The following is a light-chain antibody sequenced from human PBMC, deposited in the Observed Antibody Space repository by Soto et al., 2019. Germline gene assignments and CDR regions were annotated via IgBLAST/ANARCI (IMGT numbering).Light chain of an antibody. V-gene: IGLV2-14*01. CDR2: DVS. Sequence: QSALTQPASVSGSPGQSIAISCTGTSSDVGGYKYVSWYQQHPGKAPKLVIYDVSNRPSGVSDRFSGSKSGNTASLTISGLQAEDEGDFYCSSYTGTSTYVFGTGTKVTV. CDR1: SSDVGGYKY. CDR3: SSYTGTSTYV. J-gene: IGLJ1*01.